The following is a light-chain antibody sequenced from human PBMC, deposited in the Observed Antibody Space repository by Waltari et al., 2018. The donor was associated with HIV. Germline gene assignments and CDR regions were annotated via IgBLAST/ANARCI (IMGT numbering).Light chain of an antibody. J-gene: IGKJ2*01. CDR1: QSVGSNF. CDR2: GAS. Sequence: ELVLTQSPGTLSLSPGESATLSCRASQSVGSNFLAWYQQKPGQAPRLLIDGASSRATGIPDRFSGSGSGTDFTLTISRLEPEDIAVYFCQQYGSSPGTFGQGTKLEIK. CDR3: QQYGSSPGT. V-gene: IGKV3-20*01.